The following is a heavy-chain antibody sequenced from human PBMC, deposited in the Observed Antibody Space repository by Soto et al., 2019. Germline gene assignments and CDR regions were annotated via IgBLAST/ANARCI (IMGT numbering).Heavy chain of an antibody. J-gene: IGHJ5*02. Sequence: QVQLVQSGAEVKKPGASVKVSCKASGYTFTGYYMHWVRQAPGQGLEWMGWINPNSGGTNYAQKFQGWVTMTRDPSLSTAYMELSRLRSDDTAVYYCARGGGYCSSTSCQEVIDPWGQGTLVTVSS. CDR2: INPNSGGT. V-gene: IGHV1-2*04. D-gene: IGHD2-2*01. CDR1: GYTFTGYY. CDR3: ARGGGYCSSTSCQEVIDP.